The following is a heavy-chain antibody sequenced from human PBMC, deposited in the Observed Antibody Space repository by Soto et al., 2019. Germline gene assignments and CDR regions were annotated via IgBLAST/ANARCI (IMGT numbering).Heavy chain of an antibody. CDR2: INSDGSHT. CDR3: AKVGDDGDYACENWFDS. Sequence: EVQLVESGGGLVQPGGSLRLSCAASGFTFFAYWIHWVRQVPGKGLVWVSRINSDGSHTSYADSVRGRFTISRDNSKNTVCLQMNSLTAKDTAVYYWAKVGDDGDYACENWFDSWGQGSLVTVSS. CDR1: GFTFFAYW. D-gene: IGHD4-17*01. J-gene: IGHJ5*01. V-gene: IGHV3-74*01.